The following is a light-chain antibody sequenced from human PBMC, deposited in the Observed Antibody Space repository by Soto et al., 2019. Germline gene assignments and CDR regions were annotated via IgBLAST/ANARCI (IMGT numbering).Light chain of an antibody. Sequence: QSVLTQPPSVTGAPGQRVTISCAGTSSNIGAGYAVHWYQQLPGTAPKLIIYGSRIRPSGVPDRFSGSKSGTSASLAITGLQAEDEADYYCQSYDSRLSGSVFGGGTKLTVL. J-gene: IGLJ3*02. CDR1: SSNIGAGYA. CDR2: GSR. CDR3: QSYDSRLSGSV. V-gene: IGLV1-40*01.